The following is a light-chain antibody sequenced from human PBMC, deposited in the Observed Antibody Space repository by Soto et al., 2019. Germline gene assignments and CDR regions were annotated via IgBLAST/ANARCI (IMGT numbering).Light chain of an antibody. V-gene: IGLV2-18*02. CDR1: NSDVGSYNR. J-gene: IGLJ1*01. CDR3: NSFTTSSTYV. Sequence: LTQPPSVSGSPGQSVTISCTGTNSDVGSYNRVSWYHQPPGTAPKLMIYDVNSRPSGVSDRFSGSKSGNTASLTISGLQAEDEGDYYCNSFTTSSTYVFGTGTKVTVL. CDR2: DVN.